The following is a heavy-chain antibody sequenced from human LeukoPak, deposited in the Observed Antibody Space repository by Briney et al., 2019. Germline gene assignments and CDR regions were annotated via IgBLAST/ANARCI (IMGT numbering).Heavy chain of an antibody. Sequence: SETLSLTCTVSGASISSGRNYWGWVRQSTGKGLEWIASVYFSGSSQYNPSLVSRAFISVDSSKNQVSLRLDSVTAADSAVYHCARHLSGTTTAHYFDLWGQGTLVTVSS. CDR2: VYFSGSS. J-gene: IGHJ4*02. CDR3: ARHLSGTTTAHYFDL. V-gene: IGHV4-39*01. D-gene: IGHD4-17*01. CDR1: GASISSGRNY.